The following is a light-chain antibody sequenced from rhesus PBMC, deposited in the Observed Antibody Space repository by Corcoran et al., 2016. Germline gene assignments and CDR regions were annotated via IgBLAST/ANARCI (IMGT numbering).Light chain of an antibody. CDR3: QQYYSTPYS. CDR1: QSLLYSSNNTNY. Sequence: DIVMTQSPDSLAVSLGERVTINCKSSQSLLYSSNNTNYLAWYQQKPGQAPNLLIYWASILESGVPHRFSGSGSGTDFTLTISGLQAEDVAVYYCQQYYSTPYSFGQGTKVEIK. J-gene: IGKJ2*01. V-gene: IGKV4-1*01. CDR2: WAS.